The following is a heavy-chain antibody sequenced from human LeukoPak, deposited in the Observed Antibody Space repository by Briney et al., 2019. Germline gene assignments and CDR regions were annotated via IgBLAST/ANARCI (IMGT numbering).Heavy chain of an antibody. J-gene: IGHJ4*02. V-gene: IGHV3-21*01. CDR2: ISSSSSYI. D-gene: IGHD6-6*01. CDR3: ARDGPYSSSVDY. Sequence: GGSVRLSCAASGFTFSSYSMNWVRQAPGKGLEWVSSISSSSSYIYYADSVKGRFTISRDNAKNSLYLQMNSLRAEYTAVYYCARDGPYSSSVDYWGQGTLVTVSS. CDR1: GFTFSSYS.